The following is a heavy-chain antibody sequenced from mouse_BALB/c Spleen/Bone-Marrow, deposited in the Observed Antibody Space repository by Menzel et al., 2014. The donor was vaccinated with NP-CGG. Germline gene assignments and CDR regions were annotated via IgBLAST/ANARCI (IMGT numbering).Heavy chain of an antibody. CDR2: IDPGNGDT. CDR3: NALYYDSDFDY. V-gene: IGHV14-4*02. CDR1: GFNIKDFY. D-gene: IGHD2-4*01. J-gene: IGHJ2*01. Sequence: SGAELVRSGASVKLSCTASGFNIKDFYIHWVKQRPEQGLEWIGWIDPGNGDTEYAPKFQAKATMTADTSSNTSYLQLSSLTSEDTAVYYCNALYYDSDFDYWGQGTTLTVSS.